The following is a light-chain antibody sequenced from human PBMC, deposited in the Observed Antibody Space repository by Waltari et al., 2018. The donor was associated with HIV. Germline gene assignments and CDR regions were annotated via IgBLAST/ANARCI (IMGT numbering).Light chain of an antibody. CDR3: QQYYSTPPT. J-gene: IGKJ1*01. V-gene: IGKV4-1*01. Sequence: DIVMTQSPHSLALSLGERATINCKSSQSIFYSSRNANYLAWYQQKPGQSPTFLIYWASSRASGVPDRFSGSGSRTDFTLSISSLQSEDVAVYFCQQYYSTPPTFGQGTRVEIK. CDR2: WAS. CDR1: QSIFYSSRNANY.